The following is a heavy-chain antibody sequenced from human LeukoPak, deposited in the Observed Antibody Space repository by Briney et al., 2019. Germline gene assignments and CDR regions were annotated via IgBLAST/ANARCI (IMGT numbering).Heavy chain of an antibody. CDR1: GYTFTGYY. D-gene: IGHD3-22*01. J-gene: IGHJ4*02. Sequence: ASVKVSCKASGYTFTGYYMHWVRQAPGQGLEWMGWINSNSGGTNYAQKFQGRVTMTRDTSISTAYMELSRLRSDDTAVYYCARVWLYYYDSSGYYPDYWGQGTLVTVSS. CDR3: ARVWLYYYDSSGYYPDY. V-gene: IGHV1-2*02. CDR2: INSNSGGT.